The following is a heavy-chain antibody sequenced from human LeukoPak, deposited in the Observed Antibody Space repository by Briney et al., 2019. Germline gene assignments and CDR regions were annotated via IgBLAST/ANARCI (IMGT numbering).Heavy chain of an antibody. V-gene: IGHV3-21*01. CDR3: ARVASGSYSYYYYYGMDV. J-gene: IGHJ6*02. CDR2: ISSSSSYI. D-gene: IGHD1-26*01. Sequence: KSGGSLRLSCAASGFTFSSYSMSWVRQAPGKGLEWVSSISSSSSYIYYADSVKGRFTISRDNAKNSLYLQMNSLRAEDTAVYYCARVASGSYSYYYYYGMDVWGQGTTVTVFS. CDR1: GFTFSSYS.